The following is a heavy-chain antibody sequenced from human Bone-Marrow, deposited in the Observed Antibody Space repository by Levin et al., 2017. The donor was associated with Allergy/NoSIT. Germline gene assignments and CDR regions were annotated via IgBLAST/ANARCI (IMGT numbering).Heavy chain of an antibody. V-gene: IGHV4-39*01. CDR3: ATHRALHYDPSGFYRDAFDV. J-gene: IGHJ3*01. D-gene: IGHD3-22*01. Sequence: SETLSLTCSVSGASVSSSSYYWGWIRQPPGKGLEWIGSIYYTGSTYYNPSLKSRVTISVDTSKNQFSLKVNSVTAAETAVFYCATHRALHYDPSGFYRDAFDVWGQGTMVTVSS. CDR2: IYYTGST. CDR1: GASVSSSSYY.